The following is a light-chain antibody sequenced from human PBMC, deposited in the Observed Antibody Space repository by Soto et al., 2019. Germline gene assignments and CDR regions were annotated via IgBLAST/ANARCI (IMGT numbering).Light chain of an antibody. Sequence: EVVLTQSRVTLSLSPGERATLSCSASQSFRGLLAWYQQKPGQAPRLLIYDAYNRATGIPPRFSGSGSGTDFTLTISSLEPEDSAVYYCQQRHMWPITFGQGTRLEIK. V-gene: IGKV3-11*01. CDR1: QSFRGL. J-gene: IGKJ5*01. CDR3: QQRHMWPIT. CDR2: DAY.